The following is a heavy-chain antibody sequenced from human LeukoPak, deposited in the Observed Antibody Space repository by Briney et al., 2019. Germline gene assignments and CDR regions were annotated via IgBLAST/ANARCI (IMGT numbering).Heavy chain of an antibody. D-gene: IGHD1-26*01. CDR1: GFTFSSYS. J-gene: IGHJ4*02. CDR2: ISSSSSYI. V-gene: IGHV3-21*01. Sequence: GGSLRLSCAASGFTFSSYSMNWVRQAPGKGLEWVSSISSSSSYIYHADSVKGRFTISRDNAKNSLYLQMNSLRAEDTAVYYCARDAYSGSQDYWGQGTLVTVSS. CDR3: ARDAYSGSQDY.